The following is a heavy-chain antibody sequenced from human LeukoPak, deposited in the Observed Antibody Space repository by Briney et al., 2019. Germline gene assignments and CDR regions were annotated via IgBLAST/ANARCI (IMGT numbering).Heavy chain of an antibody. Sequence: PGGSLRLSCAASGFTFSNYAMSWVRQATGKGLEWVSAISGSGGSTYYADSVKGRFTISRDNSKNTLYLQMNSLRAEDTAVYYCAKAYYTSSSFDWFDPWGQGTLVTVSS. CDR2: ISGSGGST. CDR3: AKAYYTSSSFDWFDP. J-gene: IGHJ5*02. D-gene: IGHD6-6*01. CDR1: GFTFSNYA. V-gene: IGHV3-23*01.